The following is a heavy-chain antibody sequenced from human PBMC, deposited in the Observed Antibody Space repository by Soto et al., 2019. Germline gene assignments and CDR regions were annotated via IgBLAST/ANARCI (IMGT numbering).Heavy chain of an antibody. D-gene: IGHD6-19*01. CDR1: GGSISSYY. Sequence: SETLSLTCTVSGGSISSYYWSWVRQPPGKGLEWIGYMYYRGSTNYNPSLKSRVTISVDTSKNQLSLKLNSVTAADTAVYYCARAVFLFSSSTTSEFYILDVRGEVTTFT. V-gene: IGHV4-59*08. CDR3: ARAVFLFSSSTTSEFYILDV. CDR2: MYYRGST. J-gene: IGHJ6*02.